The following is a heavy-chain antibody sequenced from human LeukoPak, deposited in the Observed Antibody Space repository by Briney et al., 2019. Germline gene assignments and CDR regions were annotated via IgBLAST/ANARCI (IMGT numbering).Heavy chain of an antibody. V-gene: IGHV3-23*01. J-gene: IGHJ6*02. Sequence: GGSLRPSCAASGFTFSSYAMSWVRQAPGKGLEWVSGISGSGGITYYADSVKGRFTISRDNSKNTLYLQMNSLRVEDTAVYYCAKGGGDNLIFYAMDVWGQGTMVTVSS. CDR2: ISGSGGIT. D-gene: IGHD4-17*01. CDR3: AKGGGDNLIFYAMDV. CDR1: GFTFSSYA.